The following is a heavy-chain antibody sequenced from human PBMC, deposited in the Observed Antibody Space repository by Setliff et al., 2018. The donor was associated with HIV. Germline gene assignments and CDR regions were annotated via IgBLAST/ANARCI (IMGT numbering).Heavy chain of an antibody. CDR1: GFTLSDHH. D-gene: IGHD2-2*01. CDR2: ISHSGGTI. V-gene: IGHV3-11*01. Sequence: GGSLRLSCAASGFTLSDHHMNWIRRAPGKGLEWVSYISHSGGTIKYADFVRGRFTISRDIAKSSLYLQMDSLSAEDTAVYYCTSGALLPTVDYWGRGTLVTVSS. CDR3: TSGALLPTVDY. J-gene: IGHJ4*02.